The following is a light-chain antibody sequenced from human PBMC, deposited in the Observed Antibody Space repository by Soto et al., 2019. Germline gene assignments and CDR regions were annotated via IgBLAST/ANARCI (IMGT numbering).Light chain of an antibody. CDR2: DTY. CDR1: QSVSSL. Sequence: IVLTQSPATLSVSPGERATLSCRASQSVSSLLAWYQQKPRQAPRLLIYDTYTRATGIPARFSGSGSGTDFTLTISSLQSEDFAIYYCQQYNTWPYTFGQGTKLEIK. CDR3: QQYNTWPYT. J-gene: IGKJ2*01. V-gene: IGKV3-15*01.